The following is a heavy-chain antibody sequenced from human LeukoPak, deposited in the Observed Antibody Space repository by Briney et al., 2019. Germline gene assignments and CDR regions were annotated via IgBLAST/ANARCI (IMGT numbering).Heavy chain of an antibody. V-gene: IGHV4-30-2*05. J-gene: IGHJ3*02. CDR2: IYHSGST. D-gene: IGHD2-21*02. CDR1: GGTISSGGYY. CDR3: ARESPTPCGGDCYSGAFDI. Sequence: PSQTLSLTCTVSGGTISSGGYYWSWIRQPPGKGLEWIGYIYHSGSTYYNPSLKSRVTISVDTSKNQFSLKLSSVTAADTAVYYCARESPTPCGGDCYSGAFDIWGQGTMVTVSS.